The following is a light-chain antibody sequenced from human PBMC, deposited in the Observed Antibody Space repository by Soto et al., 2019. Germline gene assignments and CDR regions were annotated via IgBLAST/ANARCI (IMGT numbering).Light chain of an antibody. CDR1: SSDVGGYNS. CDR3: SSYAGSNKVI. J-gene: IGLJ2*01. Sequence: QSALTQPPSASGSPGQSVTISCTGTSSDVGGYNSVSWYQQQPGKAPKLIIYEVSKRPSGVPDRFSGSKSGNTASLTVSGLQAEDEADYYCSSYAGSNKVIFGGGTKLTVL. V-gene: IGLV2-8*01. CDR2: EVS.